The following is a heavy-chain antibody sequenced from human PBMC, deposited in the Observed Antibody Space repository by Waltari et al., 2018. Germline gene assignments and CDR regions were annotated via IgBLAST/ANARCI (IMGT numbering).Heavy chain of an antibody. CDR3: ARGTATMIVVVADAFDI. D-gene: IGHD3-22*01. J-gene: IGHJ3*02. V-gene: IGHV4-31*03. Sequence: QVQLQESGPGLVKPSQTLSLTCTVSGGSISSGGYYWSWIRQHQGKGLEWIGYIYYSGSTYYNPSLKSRVTISVDTSKNQFSLKLSSVTAADTAVYYCARGTATMIVVVADAFDIWGQGTMVTVSS. CDR2: IYYSGST. CDR1: GGSISSGGYY.